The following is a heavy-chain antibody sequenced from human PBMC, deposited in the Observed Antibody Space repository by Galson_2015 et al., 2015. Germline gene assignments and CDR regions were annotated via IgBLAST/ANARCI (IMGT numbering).Heavy chain of an antibody. V-gene: IGHV3-30-3*01. CDR2: ISYDGSNK. CDR3: ARDRWSGLAAAGNYYYGMDV. J-gene: IGHJ6*02. CDR1: GFTFSSYA. D-gene: IGHD6-13*01. Sequence: SLRLSCAASGFTFSSYAMHWVRQAPGKGLEWVAVISYDGSNKYYADSVKGRFTISRDNSKNTLYLQMNSLRAEDTAVYYCARDRWSGLAAAGNYYYGMDVWGQGTTVTVSS.